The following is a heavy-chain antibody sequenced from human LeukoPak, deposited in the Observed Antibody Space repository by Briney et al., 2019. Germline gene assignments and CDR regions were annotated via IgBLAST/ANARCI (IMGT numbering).Heavy chain of an antibody. J-gene: IGHJ4*02. CDR3: ARSSSSYFDY. V-gene: IGHV6-1*01. CDR2: TYYRSKWYN. CDR1: GDWVSSSSAA. Sequence: SQTLSLTCAISGDWVSSSSAAWSWIRQSPSRGLEWLGRTYYRSKWYNGYAVSVKSRITINPDALKNQISLQLNSVTPEDTALYYCARSSSSYFDYWGQGTLVTVSS. D-gene: IGHD6-13*01.